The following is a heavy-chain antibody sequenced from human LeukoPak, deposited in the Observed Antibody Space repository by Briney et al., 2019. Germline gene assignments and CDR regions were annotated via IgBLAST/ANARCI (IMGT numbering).Heavy chain of an antibody. CDR1: GGSFSGYY. CDR3: ARGRSSWYSSSFDY. V-gene: IGHV4-34*01. D-gene: IGHD6-13*01. J-gene: IGHJ4*02. CDR2: INHSGST. Sequence: SETLSLTCAVYGGSFSGYYWSWIRQPPGKGLEWIGEINHSGSTNYNPSLKSRVTISVDTSKNQFSLKLGSVTAADTAVYYCARGRSSWYSSSFDYWGQGTLVTVSS.